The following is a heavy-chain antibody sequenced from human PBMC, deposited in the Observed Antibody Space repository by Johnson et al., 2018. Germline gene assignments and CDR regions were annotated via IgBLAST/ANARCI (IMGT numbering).Heavy chain of an antibody. D-gene: IGHD4-17*01. CDR3: AGSTVTTFHYYYYLDV. CDR1: GFTFSRYW. Sequence: VQLVESGGGLVQRGGSLRLSCAVSGFTFSRYWMTWVRQAPGKGLEWVANIKQDGSEKYYVDSVKGRFTISRDNAKNSLYLQMNSLRAEDTAVYYCAGSTVTTFHYYYYLDVWGKGTTVTVSS. J-gene: IGHJ6*03. CDR2: IKQDGSEK. V-gene: IGHV3-7*01.